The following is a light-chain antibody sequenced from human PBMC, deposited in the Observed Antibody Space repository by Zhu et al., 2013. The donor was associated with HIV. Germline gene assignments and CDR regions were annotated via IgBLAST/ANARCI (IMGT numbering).Light chain of an antibody. Sequence: DIQMTQSPSTLSASIGDRVSITCRASQGISGWLAWYQQKPGKAPKLLIYKASDLQSGVPPRFSGRGSGTEFTLTIHSLQPDDFATYYCQQYNSWWTFGQGTKVEMK. CDR2: KAS. V-gene: IGKV1-5*03. CDR3: QQYNSWWT. J-gene: IGKJ1*01. CDR1: QGISGW.